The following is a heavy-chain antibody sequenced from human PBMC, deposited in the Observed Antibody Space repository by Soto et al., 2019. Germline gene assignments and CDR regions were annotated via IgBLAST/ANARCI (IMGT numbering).Heavy chain of an antibody. CDR3: ARDRRDDFWSGPPYWVYYYYYYGMDV. Sequence: QVQLVESGGGVVQPGRSLRLSCAASGFTFSSYAMHWVRQAPGKGLEWVAVISYDGSNKYYADSVKGRFTISRDNSKNTLYLQMNSLRAEDTAVYYCARDRRDDFWSGPPYWVYYYYYYGMDVWGQGTTVTVSS. CDR1: GFTFSSYA. CDR2: ISYDGSNK. D-gene: IGHD3-3*01. J-gene: IGHJ6*02. V-gene: IGHV3-30-3*01.